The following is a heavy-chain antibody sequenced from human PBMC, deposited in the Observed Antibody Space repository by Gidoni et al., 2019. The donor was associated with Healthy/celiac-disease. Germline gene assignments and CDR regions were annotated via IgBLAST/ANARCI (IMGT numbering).Heavy chain of an antibody. CDR3: ARGKPNWEIDY. CDR2: LIPILGIA. D-gene: IGHD7-27*01. CDR1: GGTFSSYA. J-gene: IGHJ4*02. V-gene: IGHV1-69*10. Sequence: QVQLVQSGEEVKKPGSSVKVYCKDSGGTFSSYAISWVRQAPGQGLEWMGGLIPILGIANYAPKFQGRVPITADTSTSTAYMELSSLRSEDTAVYYCARGKPNWEIDYWGQGTLVTVSS.